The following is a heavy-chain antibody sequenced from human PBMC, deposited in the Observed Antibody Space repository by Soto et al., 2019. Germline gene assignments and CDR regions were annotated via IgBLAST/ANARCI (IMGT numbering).Heavy chain of an antibody. J-gene: IGHJ6*02. CDR1: GGSVSSGSYY. Sequence: QVQLQESGPGLVKPSETLSLTCTVSGGSVSSGSYYWSCIRQPPGKGLEWIGYIYYRGSTNYNPSLKRRVTKSVDTSKNQFSLSLSSVTAADTAVYYCARGIEGWYQGRYYYGMDVWGQGTTVTVSS. CDR2: IYYRGST. D-gene: IGHD6-19*01. CDR3: ARGIEGWYQGRYYYGMDV. V-gene: IGHV4-61*01.